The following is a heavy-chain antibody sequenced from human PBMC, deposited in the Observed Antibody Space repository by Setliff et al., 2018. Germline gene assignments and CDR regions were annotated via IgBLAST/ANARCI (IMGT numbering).Heavy chain of an antibody. Sequence: SETLSLTCTVSGGSISSSSHYWGWIRQPPGKGLEWIGSIYYTGSTYYNPSLKSRVTMSVDTSRNQISLNLTSVTAADTAMYYCARERTIFGILVISGWFDPWGQGTVVTVSS. CDR3: ARERTIFGILVISGWFDP. V-gene: IGHV4-39*07. D-gene: IGHD3-3*01. CDR2: IYYTGST. CDR1: GGSISSSSHY. J-gene: IGHJ5*02.